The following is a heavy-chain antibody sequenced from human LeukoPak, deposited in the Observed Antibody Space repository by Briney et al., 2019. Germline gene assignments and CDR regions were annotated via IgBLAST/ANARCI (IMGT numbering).Heavy chain of an antibody. CDR1: GFTFSNYA. CDR2: ISSGGSDK. CDR3: AKDAAAAGSFDF. J-gene: IGHJ4*02. V-gene: IGHV3-30*18. Sequence: LPGGSLRPSCAASGFTFSNYAMHWVRQAPGKGLEWVAVISSGGSDKYYPDSVKGRFTISRDNSKNTLYLQMNSLRPEDTAVYYCAKDAAAAGSFDFWGQGTLVTVSS. D-gene: IGHD6-13*01.